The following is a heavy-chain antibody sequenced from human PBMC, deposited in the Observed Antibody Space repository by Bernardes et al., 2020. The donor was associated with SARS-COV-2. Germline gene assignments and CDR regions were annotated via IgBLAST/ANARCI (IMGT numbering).Heavy chain of an antibody. CDR2: IKQDGSEK. J-gene: IGHJ6*02. Sequence: GGSLRLSCAASGFTFSSYSMNWVRQAPGKGLEWVANIKQDGSEKYYVDSVKGRFTISRDNAKNSLYLQMNSLRAEDTAVYYCARDSMATQGAYYYYGMDVWGQGTTVTVSS. V-gene: IGHV3-7*01. CDR1: GFTFSSYS. D-gene: IGHD2-15*01. CDR3: ARDSMATQGAYYYYGMDV.